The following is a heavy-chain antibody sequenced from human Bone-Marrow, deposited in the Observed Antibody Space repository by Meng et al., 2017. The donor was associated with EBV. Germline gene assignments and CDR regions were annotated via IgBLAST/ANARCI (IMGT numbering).Heavy chain of an antibody. D-gene: IGHD3-10*01. J-gene: IGHJ4*02. CDR3: ARGIPGGSGKPYFDY. Sequence: QLQLQESGPGLVKPSETLSLTCTVPGGSISDSDYYWGWIRQPPGKGLEWIGEIYHSGSTNYNPSLKSRVTISVDTSKNQFSLKLSSVTAADTAVYYCARGIPGGSGKPYFDYWGQGTLGTVSS. CDR1: GGSISDSDYY. CDR2: IYHSGST. V-gene: IGHV4-39*07.